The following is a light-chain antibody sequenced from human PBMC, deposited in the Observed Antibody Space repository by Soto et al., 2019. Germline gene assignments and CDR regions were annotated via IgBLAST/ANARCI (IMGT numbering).Light chain of an antibody. CDR2: DVS. J-gene: IGLJ2*01. CDR1: SSDVGGYNY. CDR3: SSYTSSSTLVV. V-gene: IGLV2-14*01. Sequence: QSVLTQPASVSGSPGQWITISCTGTSSDVGGYNYVSWYQQHPGKAPKLMIYDVSNRPSGVSNRFSGSKSGNTASLTISGLQAEDEADYYCSSYTSSSTLVVFGVGTKLTVL.